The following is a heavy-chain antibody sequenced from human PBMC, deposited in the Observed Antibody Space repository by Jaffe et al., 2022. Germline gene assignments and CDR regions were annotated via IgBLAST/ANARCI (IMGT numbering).Heavy chain of an antibody. Sequence: EVQLLESGGGLVQPGGSLRLSCAASGFTFSSYAMSWVRQAPGKGLEWVSAISGSGGSTYYADSVKGRFTISRDNSKNTLYLQMNSLRAEDTAVYYCARYVDTAMVNQVVFDYWGQGTLVTVSS. CDR2: ISGSGGST. CDR1: GFTFSSYA. D-gene: IGHD5-18*01. J-gene: IGHJ4*02. CDR3: ARYVDTAMVNQVVFDY. V-gene: IGHV3-23*01.